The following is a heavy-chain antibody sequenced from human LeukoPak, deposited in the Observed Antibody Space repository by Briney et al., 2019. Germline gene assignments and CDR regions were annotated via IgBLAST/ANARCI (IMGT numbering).Heavy chain of an antibody. D-gene: IGHD5-18*01. Sequence: GGSLRLSCAASGFTFSNHWMHWVRQAPGKGLMWVSRISRGASRTDYTDSVKGRFTISRDDAKNTLYLQVNSLRVEDTGVYFCARGGSDTAMAHDYWGQGILVTVSS. CDR3: ARGGSDTAMAHDY. V-gene: IGHV3-74*01. CDR2: ISRGASRT. J-gene: IGHJ4*02. CDR1: GFTFSNHW.